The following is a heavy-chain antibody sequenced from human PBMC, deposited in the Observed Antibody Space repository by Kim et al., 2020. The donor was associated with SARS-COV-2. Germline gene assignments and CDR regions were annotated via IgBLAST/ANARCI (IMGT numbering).Heavy chain of an antibody. CDR1: GFTFSSYG. Sequence: GGSLRLSCAASGFTFSSYGMHWVRQAPGKGLEWVADIRYDGSNKNYADSVKGRFTISRDNSKNTLYLQMNSLRAEDTAVYYCARSPFAYWGEGTLVTV. CDR3: ARSPFAY. J-gene: IGHJ4*01. V-gene: IGHV3-33*01. D-gene: IGHD3-16*01. CDR2: IRYDGSNK.